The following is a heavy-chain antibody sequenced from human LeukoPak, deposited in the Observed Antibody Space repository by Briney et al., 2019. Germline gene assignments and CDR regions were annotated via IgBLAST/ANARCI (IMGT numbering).Heavy chain of an antibody. CDR2: VFASGGS. V-gene: IGHV3-53*01. J-gene: IGHJ4*02. CDR3: ARRHDY. CDR1: GFNVRDNF. Sequence: GGSLRLSCVASGFNVRDNFMIWVRQAPGKGLEWVSIVFASGGSFHADSVKGRFTGFRDNSKNTVFLQMNNLRVEDTGVYYCARRHDYWGQGTLVTVSP.